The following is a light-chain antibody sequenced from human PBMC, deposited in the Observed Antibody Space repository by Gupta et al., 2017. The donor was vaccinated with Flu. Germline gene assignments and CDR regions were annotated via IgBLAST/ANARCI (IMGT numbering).Light chain of an antibody. V-gene: IGLV2-8*01. J-gene: IGLJ2*01. CDR3: SSSAGSNLGV. CDR2: EVN. Sequence: TISCTRTSCAVVGYKYVSSYHQHPGKAPNLLIHEVNKLPSGVPARFSGSKSGNTASLTFSGVHAEDDAAYYCSSSAGSNLGVFGAGTKVTV. CDR1: SCAVVGYKY.